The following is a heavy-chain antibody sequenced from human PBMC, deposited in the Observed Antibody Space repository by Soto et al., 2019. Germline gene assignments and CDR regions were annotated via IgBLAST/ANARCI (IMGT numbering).Heavy chain of an antibody. Sequence: LVQSGPDVKKPGTSVKVSCKTSGFTFSSSAVQWVRQVRGQRLEWIGWIVVASGYSNVAQKFQDRVSLTRDLSTNTAFMELSSLTSEDSAMYYCAADVIGVAGDFDHWGQGTLVSVSS. CDR3: AADVIGVAGDFDH. CDR2: IVVASGYS. V-gene: IGHV1-58*01. J-gene: IGHJ4*02. D-gene: IGHD6-19*01. CDR1: GFTFSSSA.